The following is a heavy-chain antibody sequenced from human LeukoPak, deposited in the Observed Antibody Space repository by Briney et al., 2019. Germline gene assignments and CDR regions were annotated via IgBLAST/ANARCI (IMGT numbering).Heavy chain of an antibody. V-gene: IGHV3-30*18. CDR1: GFTLTDYG. CDR3: AEAAYSSASYFDH. Sequence: GGSLRLSCAASGFTLTDYGLHWVRQAPGKGLEWVAVISHDGSNEYYGDSVKGRFTISRDNSKSTLYLQMDSLRPEDTGVYHCAEAAYSSASYFDHWGQGTLVTVSS. J-gene: IGHJ4*02. CDR2: ISHDGSNE. D-gene: IGHD6-6*01.